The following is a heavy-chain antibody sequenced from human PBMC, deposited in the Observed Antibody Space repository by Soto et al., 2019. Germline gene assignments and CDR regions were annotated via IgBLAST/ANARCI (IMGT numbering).Heavy chain of an antibody. D-gene: IGHD2-15*01. Sequence: PKNPRTLTLTHSPFSLSTSGMCVTWIRHPPGQALERLALIDWDDDKYYSPSLKTRLTISKDTSKNQVVLTMTNIDPVDTATYYSTRILAATGPDYYYYHHKDVWPQGTT. CDR3: TRILAATGPDYYYYHHKDV. J-gene: IGHJ6*02. CDR1: PFSLSTSGMC. CDR2: IDWDDDK. V-gene: IGHV2-70*01.